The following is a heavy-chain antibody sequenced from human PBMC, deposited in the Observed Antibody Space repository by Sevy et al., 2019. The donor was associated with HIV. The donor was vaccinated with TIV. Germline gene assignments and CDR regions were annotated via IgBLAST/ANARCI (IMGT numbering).Heavy chain of an antibody. V-gene: IGHV5-51*01. CDR3: ARQEYSYSQVDY. CDR1: GYSFTNYW. D-gene: IGHD5-18*01. CDR2: IYPGDSDT. J-gene: IGHJ4*02. Sequence: GESLKISCKGSGYSFTNYWIGWVRQMPGKGLEWMGIIYPGDSDTRDSPSLQGQVTISADKSISTAYLQWSSLRASDTAMYYCARQEYSYSQVDYWGQGTLVTVSS.